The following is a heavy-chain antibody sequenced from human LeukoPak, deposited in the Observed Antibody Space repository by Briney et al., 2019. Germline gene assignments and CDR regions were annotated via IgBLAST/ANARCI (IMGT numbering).Heavy chain of an antibody. J-gene: IGHJ6*03. CDR3: ASDHSSASYTYYYYMDV. CDR2: IYHSGST. CDR1: GYSISSGYY. D-gene: IGHD1-26*01. V-gene: IGHV4-38-2*02. Sequence: PSETLSLTCTVSGYSISSGYYWGWIRQPPGKGLEWIGSIYHSGSTYYNPSLKSRVTISVDTSKNQFSLKLSSVTAADTAVYYCASDHSSASYTYYYYMDVWGKGTTVTVSS.